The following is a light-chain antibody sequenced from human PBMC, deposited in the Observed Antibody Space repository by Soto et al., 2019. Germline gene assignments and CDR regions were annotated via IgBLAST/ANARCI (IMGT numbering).Light chain of an antibody. Sequence: QTVVTQEPSLTVSPGETVTLTCGSSTGAVTSGHYPYWFQQKPGQAPRTLIYDTSSKHSWTPARFSGSLLGGKAALTLSGAQPEDEAAYYCLLSYSGAHVVFGGGTQLTVL. V-gene: IGLV7-46*01. CDR1: TGAVTSGHY. CDR3: LLSYSGAHVV. CDR2: DTS. J-gene: IGLJ2*01.